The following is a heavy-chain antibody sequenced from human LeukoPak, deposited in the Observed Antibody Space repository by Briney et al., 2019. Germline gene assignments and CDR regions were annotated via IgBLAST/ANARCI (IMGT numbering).Heavy chain of an antibody. V-gene: IGHV4-59*01. CDR1: GGSISSYY. CDR2: IFYSGSX. Sequence: SETLSLTCTVSGGSISSYYWSWIRQPPGKGLEWIGYIFYSGSXNXNXXLKSRVTISVDTSKNQFSLKLSSVTAADTAVYYCAXVXXXXXVYYXDYWGQGTLVTVSS. J-gene: IGHJ4*02. CDR3: AXVXXXXXVYYXDY.